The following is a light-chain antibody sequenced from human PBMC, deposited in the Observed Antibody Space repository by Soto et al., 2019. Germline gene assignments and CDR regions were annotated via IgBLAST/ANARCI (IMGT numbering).Light chain of an antibody. CDR2: RNN. J-gene: IGLJ7*01. CDR1: SSNIGSNY. CDR3: AAWDDSLSGLAV. V-gene: IGLV1-47*01. Sequence: QSVLTQPPSASGTPGQRVTISCSGSSSNIGSNYVYWYQQLPGTAPKLLIYRNNQRPSGVPDRFSGSKSGTSASLAISGLRSEDAADYYCAAWDDSLSGLAVFGGGTQLTVL.